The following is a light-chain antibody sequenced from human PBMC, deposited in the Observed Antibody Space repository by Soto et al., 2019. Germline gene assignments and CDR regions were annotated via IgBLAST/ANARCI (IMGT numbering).Light chain of an antibody. J-gene: IGKJ5*01. CDR3: QQYKSYPIT. Sequence: IQLTQSPSSLSASVGDRVTITCRASQDITRVLAWYQYIPGKGPASLIYDASKLQSGVPSRFSGSGSGTDFTLTISSLQPEDFGIYYCQQYKSYPITFGQGTRLEI. CDR2: DAS. V-gene: IGKV1-13*02. CDR1: QDITRV.